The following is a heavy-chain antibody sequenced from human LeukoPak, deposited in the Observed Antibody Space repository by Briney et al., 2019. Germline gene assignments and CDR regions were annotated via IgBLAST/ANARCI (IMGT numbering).Heavy chain of an antibody. J-gene: IGHJ5*02. V-gene: IGHV1-69*13. CDR1: GGTFSSYA. Sequence: SVKASCKASGGTFSSYAISWVRQAPGQGLEWMGGIIPIFGTANYAQKFQGRVTITADESTSTAYMELSSLRSEDTAVYYCVRVGCSGGSCYSNWFDPWGQGTLVTVSS. CDR3: VRVGCSGGSCYSNWFDP. D-gene: IGHD2-15*01. CDR2: IIPIFGTA.